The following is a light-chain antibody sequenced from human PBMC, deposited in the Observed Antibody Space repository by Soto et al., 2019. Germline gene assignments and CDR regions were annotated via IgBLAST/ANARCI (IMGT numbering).Light chain of an antibody. CDR2: AAS. Sequence: EIVMSQSPATLSVTPGERATLSCRASQSVNIYLAWYQQKPGQAPRLLIYAASSRATGIPDRFSGSGSGTDFTLTISSLEPEDFAVYYCQQYGSSGTFGQGTKVDI. CDR3: QQYGSSGT. J-gene: IGKJ1*01. CDR1: QSVNIY. V-gene: IGKV3-20*01.